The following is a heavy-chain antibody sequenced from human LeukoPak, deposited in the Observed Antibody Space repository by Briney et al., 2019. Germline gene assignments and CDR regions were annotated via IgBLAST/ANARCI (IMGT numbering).Heavy chain of an antibody. CDR1: GGSISSGGYS. CDR2: IYHSGST. CDR3: ARVRGDYYFDY. J-gene: IGHJ4*02. D-gene: IGHD3-16*01. Sequence: SETLSLTCAVSGGSISSGGYSWSWIRQPPGEGLEWIGYIYHSGSTYYNPSLKSRVTISVDRSKNQFSLKLSSVTAADTAVYYCARVRGDYYFDYWGQGTLVTVSS. V-gene: IGHV4-30-2*01.